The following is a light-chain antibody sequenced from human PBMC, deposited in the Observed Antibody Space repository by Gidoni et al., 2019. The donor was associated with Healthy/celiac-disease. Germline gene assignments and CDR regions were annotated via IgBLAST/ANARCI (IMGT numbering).Light chain of an antibody. Sequence: QSVLTQPPSASGTHGQRVTISCSGSSSNIGSNYVYWYQPLPGTAPKLLIYRNNQRPSGVPDRFSGSKSGTSASLAISGLRSEDEADYYCAAWDDSLSGPLVFGGGTKLTVL. CDR3: AAWDDSLSGPLV. V-gene: IGLV1-47*01. CDR1: SSNIGSNY. J-gene: IGLJ3*02. CDR2: RNN.